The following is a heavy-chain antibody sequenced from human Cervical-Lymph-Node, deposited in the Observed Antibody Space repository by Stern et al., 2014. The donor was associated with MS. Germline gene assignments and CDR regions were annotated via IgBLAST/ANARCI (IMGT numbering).Heavy chain of an antibody. CDR1: GYSFTANW. CDR3: ARDYGDYAFDY. Sequence: EVQLVESGAEVKKPGEALKISCKGSGYSFTANWIACVRQMPGKGLEWMGIIYPGDSDTRYSPSFQGQGTISADKSISPAYLQWSSLKASDTAMYYCARDYGDYAFDYWGQGTLVTVSS. CDR2: IYPGDSDT. V-gene: IGHV5-51*01. D-gene: IGHD4-17*01. J-gene: IGHJ4*02.